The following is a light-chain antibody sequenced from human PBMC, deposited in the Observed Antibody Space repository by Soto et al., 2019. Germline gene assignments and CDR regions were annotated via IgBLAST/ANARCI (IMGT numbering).Light chain of an antibody. V-gene: IGKV3D-15*01. Sequence: PGERGTLSCGASESVTNYLAWYQQKPGQAPRLLFYGASRRATGIPDRFSGGQSGTDFTLTVSSLQPEDFATYYCQQFDDYPFTFGPGTKVDIK. J-gene: IGKJ3*01. CDR3: QQFDDYPFT. CDR1: ESVTNY. CDR2: GAS.